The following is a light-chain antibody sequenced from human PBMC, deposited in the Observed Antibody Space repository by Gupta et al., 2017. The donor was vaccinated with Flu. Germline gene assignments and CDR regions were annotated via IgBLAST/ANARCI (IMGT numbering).Light chain of an antibody. J-gene: IGLJ3*02. CDR2: RNN. V-gene: IGLV1-47*01. CDR1: SSNIGSNY. Sequence: QSVLTQPPSASGTPGQRVTISCSGSSSNIGSNYVYWYQQLPATAPKLLIYRNNQRPSGVPDRFSGSKSGTSASLAISGRRAEDEADYYCAAWDDSLSVVFGGGTKLTVL. CDR3: AAWDDSLSVV.